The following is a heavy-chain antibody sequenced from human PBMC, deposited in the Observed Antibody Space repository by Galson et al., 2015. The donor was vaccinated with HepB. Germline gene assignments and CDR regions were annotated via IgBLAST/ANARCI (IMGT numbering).Heavy chain of an antibody. CDR2: IYPSDSDT. D-gene: IGHD6-6*01. V-gene: IGHV5-51*01. CDR3: ARGYSSSPPGFDY. CDR1: GYSFTDYW. Sequence: QSGAEVKKPGESLKISCKGSGYSFTDYWIGWVRQMPGKGLEWMGIIYPSDSDTRYSPSFQGQVTMSADKSISTAYLQWSSLKASDPARYYCARGYSSSPPGFDYWGQGTLVTVSS. J-gene: IGHJ4*02.